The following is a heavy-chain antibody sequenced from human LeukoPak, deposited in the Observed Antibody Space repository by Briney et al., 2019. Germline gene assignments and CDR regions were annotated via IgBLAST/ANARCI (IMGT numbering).Heavy chain of an antibody. V-gene: IGHV4-34*01. CDR2: INHSGST. D-gene: IGHD3-22*01. CDR3: ARWREYDYDSSGYDL. J-gene: IGHJ4*02. Sequence: PSETLSLTCVVYGGAFSGYYWSWIRQPPGKGLEWIGQINHSGSTNHNPSLKSRVTILVDTSKNQFSLKLNSVTAADTAVYYCARWREYDYDSSGYDLWGQGTLVTVSS. CDR1: GGAFSGYY.